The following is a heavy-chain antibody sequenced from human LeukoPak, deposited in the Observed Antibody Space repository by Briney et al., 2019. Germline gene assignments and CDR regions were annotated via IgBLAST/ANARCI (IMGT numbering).Heavy chain of an antibody. V-gene: IGHV4-38-2*02. D-gene: IGHD3-3*01. Sequence: PSETLSLTCTVSGYSISSGYYWGWIRQPPGKGLEWIGSIFHSGSTYYNPSLKSRVTISVDTSKNQFSLRLSSVTAADTAVYYCARVRTIFGVVIINPRDYYYMDVWGKGTTVTVSS. CDR3: ARVRTIFGVVIINPRDYYYMDV. CDR1: GYSISSGYY. J-gene: IGHJ6*03. CDR2: IFHSGST.